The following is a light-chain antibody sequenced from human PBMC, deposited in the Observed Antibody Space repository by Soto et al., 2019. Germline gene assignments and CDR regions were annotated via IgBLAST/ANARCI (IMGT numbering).Light chain of an antibody. Sequence: GDRVTITYRAAQSISRWLAWYQQKPGKAPNVLIYAASSLQSGVPSRFSGSGSGTDFTLTISSLQPEDSATYYCQQSYSTPWTFGQGTKVDI. CDR1: QSISRW. J-gene: IGKJ1*01. CDR3: QQSYSTPWT. CDR2: AAS. V-gene: IGKV1-39*01.